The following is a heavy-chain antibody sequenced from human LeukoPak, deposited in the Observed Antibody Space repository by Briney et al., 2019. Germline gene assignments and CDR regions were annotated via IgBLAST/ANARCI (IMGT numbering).Heavy chain of an antibody. CDR3: ATDPSRGSSRGY. CDR1: GYTLTKLS. J-gene: IGHJ4*02. CDR2: FDPEDGET. Sequence: ASVKVSCTVSGYTLTKLSMHWVRQAPGKGLEWMGGFDPEDGETIYAQKFQGRVTMTEDTSTDTAYMELSSLRSEDTAVYYCATDPSRGSSRGYWGQGTLVTVSS. V-gene: IGHV1-24*01. D-gene: IGHD6-13*01.